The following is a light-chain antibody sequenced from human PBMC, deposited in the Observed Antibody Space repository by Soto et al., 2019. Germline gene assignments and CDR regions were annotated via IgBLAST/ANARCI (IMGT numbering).Light chain of an antibody. CDR3: ASWDDRLGAVI. CDR1: SSNIGGTNY. J-gene: IGLJ2*01. CDR2: SNN. V-gene: IGLV1-47*02. Sequence: QSVLTQPPSASGTPGQKVFISCSGSSSNIGGTNYAYWYQQLPGAAPKLLMHSNNLRPSGVPERISGSKFGTAASLAISGLRSEDEAVYYCASWDDRLGAVIFXGGTKVTVL.